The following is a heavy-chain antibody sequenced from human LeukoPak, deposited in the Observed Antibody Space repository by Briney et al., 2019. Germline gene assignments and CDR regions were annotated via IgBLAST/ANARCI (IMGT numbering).Heavy chain of an antibody. CDR2: ISSTGNTI. D-gene: IGHD6-13*01. CDR3: ARHGAAAGTGRWFDP. V-gene: IGHV3-48*01. CDR1: GFTFSNYW. Sequence: EGSLRLSCAASGFTFSNYWMSWVRQAPGKGLEWVSYISSTGNTIYYADSVKGRFTISRDNAKNSLYLQMNSLRAEDTAVYYCARHGAAAGTGRWFDPWGQGTLVTVSS. J-gene: IGHJ5*02.